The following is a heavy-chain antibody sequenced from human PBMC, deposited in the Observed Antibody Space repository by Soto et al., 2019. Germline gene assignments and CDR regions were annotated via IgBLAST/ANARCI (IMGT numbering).Heavy chain of an antibody. CDR1: GYSFTSYW. D-gene: IGHD6-13*01. J-gene: IGHJ5*02. Sequence: RESLKISCKGSGYSFTSYWIGWVRQMPGKGLEWMGIIYPGDSDTRYSPSFQGQVTISADKSISTAYLQWSSLKASDTAMYYCASTSIAAAGKDYNWFDPWGQGTLVTVSS. CDR3: ASTSIAAAGKDYNWFDP. V-gene: IGHV5-51*01. CDR2: IYPGDSDT.